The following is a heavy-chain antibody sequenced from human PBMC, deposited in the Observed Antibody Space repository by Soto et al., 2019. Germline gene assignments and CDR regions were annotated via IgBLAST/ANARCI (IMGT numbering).Heavy chain of an antibody. CDR3: AKRSPYSSGWYSPIFDY. CDR2: ISESGGST. CDR1: GFSFSGYA. Sequence: GGSLRLSCAASGFSFSGYAMSWVRQAPGKGLEWVSAISESGGSTHYADSVRGRFTVSRDNSKNSLSLRMNSLRDEDTAVYFCAKRSPYSSGWYSPIFDYWGQGALVTVSS. D-gene: IGHD6-13*01. V-gene: IGHV3-23*01. J-gene: IGHJ4*02.